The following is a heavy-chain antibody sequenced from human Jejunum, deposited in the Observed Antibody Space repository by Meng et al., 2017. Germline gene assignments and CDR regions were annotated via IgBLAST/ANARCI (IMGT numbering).Heavy chain of an antibody. CDR3: ARDLLGVFMVRGTIAYQYYGMDV. CDR1: GFTFRNSW. J-gene: IGHJ6*02. CDR2: IKQDGSEE. V-gene: IGHV3-7*01. D-gene: IGHD3-10*01. Sequence: GESLKISCVVSGFTFRNSWMSWVRQAPGKGLEWVANIKQDGSEEYYVDSVKGRFSISRDNAKNSLHLQMNSLRAEDTAGYYCARDLLGVFMVRGTIAYQYYGMDVWGQGTTVTVSS.